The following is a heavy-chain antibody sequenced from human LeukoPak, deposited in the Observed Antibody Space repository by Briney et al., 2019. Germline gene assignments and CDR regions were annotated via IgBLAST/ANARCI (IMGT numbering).Heavy chain of an antibody. D-gene: IGHD6-13*01. J-gene: IGHJ5*02. CDR2: MNPNSGNT. CDR3: ARGAYSNQVGWFDP. CDR1: GYTFTSYD. V-gene: IGHV1-8*01. Sequence: ASVKVSCKASGYTFTSYDINWVRQATGHGLEWMGWMNPNSGNTGYAQKFQGRVTMTRNTSISTAYMELSSLRSEDTAVYYCARGAYSNQVGWFDPWGQGTLVTVSS.